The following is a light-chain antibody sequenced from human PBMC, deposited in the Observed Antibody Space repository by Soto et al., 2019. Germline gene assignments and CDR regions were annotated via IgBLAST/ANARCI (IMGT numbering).Light chain of an antibody. CDR2: DAS. V-gene: IGKV3-11*01. CDR3: QHRSNWPRT. CDR1: QNVGSY. Sequence: EIVLTQSPATLSLSPGERAALSCRASQNVGSYLGWYQQKPGQPPRLLIYDASNRATGIPARFSGSGSGTDFTLTISSLEPEDFAVYYCQHRSNWPRTFGQGTRVEIK. J-gene: IGKJ1*01.